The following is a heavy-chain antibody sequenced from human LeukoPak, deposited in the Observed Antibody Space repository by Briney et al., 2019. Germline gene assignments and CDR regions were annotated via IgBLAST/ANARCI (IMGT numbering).Heavy chain of an antibody. CDR2: IGTAGDT. J-gene: IGHJ4*02. CDR3: ARGGSSGYSLDY. D-gene: IGHD3-22*01. CDR1: GFTFSSYD. V-gene: IGHV3-13*01. Sequence: GGSLRLSCAASGFTFSSYDMHWVRQATGKGLEWVSAIGTAGDTYYPGSVKGRFTISRENAKNSLYLQMNSLRAGDTAVYYCARGGSSGYSLDYWGQGTLVTVSS.